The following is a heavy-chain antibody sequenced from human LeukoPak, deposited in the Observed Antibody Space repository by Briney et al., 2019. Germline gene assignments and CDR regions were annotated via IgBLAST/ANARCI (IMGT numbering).Heavy chain of an antibody. D-gene: IGHD1-14*01. J-gene: IGHJ4*02. CDR2: TYYRSKWYG. CDR3: EREPVTPFFES. CDR1: GDSVSSKNVA. V-gene: IGHV6-1*01. Sequence: SQTLSLTCAISGDSVSSKNVAWNWIRQSPSRGLEWLGRTYYRSKWYGDYAVSVRGRISISPDTSKNQLSLQLNSVTHEGTAVYYCEREPVTPFFESGGQGTLVTVS.